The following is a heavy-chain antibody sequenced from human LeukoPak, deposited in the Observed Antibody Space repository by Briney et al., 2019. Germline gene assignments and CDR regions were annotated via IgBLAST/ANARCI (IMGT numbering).Heavy chain of an antibody. J-gene: IGHJ4*02. V-gene: IGHV1-69*04. CDR2: IIPILGIA. CDR3: ARSDYYPSNGYPAYLDY. D-gene: IGHD3-22*01. CDR1: GGTFSSYA. Sequence: ASVKVSCKASGGTFSSYAISWVRQAPGQGLEWMGRIIPILGIANYAQKFQGRVTITADKSTSTAYMELSSLRAEDTAVYYCARSDYYPSNGYPAYLDYWGQRTLVTVSS.